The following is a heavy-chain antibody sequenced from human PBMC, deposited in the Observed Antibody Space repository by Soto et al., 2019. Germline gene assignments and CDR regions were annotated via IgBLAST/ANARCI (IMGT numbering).Heavy chain of an antibody. J-gene: IGHJ4*02. CDR1: GFTFSFYD. Sequence: GGSLRLSCAASGFTFSFYDVNWVRQAPGKGLEWVSYISSSGATIYYADSVKGRFTISRDNAKNSLYLQMNSLRVEDTAVYYCARQGSADLDYWGLGTLVTVSS. CDR3: ARQGSADLDY. CDR2: ISSSGATI. V-gene: IGHV3-48*03.